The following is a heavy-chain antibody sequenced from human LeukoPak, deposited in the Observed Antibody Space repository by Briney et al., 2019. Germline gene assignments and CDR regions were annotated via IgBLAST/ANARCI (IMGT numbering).Heavy chain of an antibody. Sequence: GGSLRLSCTTSGFIFGDYAMSWVRQAPGKGLEWVSATSGTGGRTYYADSVKGRFTISRDNSKNTLYLQMNSLRADDTAVYYCARDSASYYGGFFGYWGQGTLVTVSS. D-gene: IGHD1-26*01. J-gene: IGHJ4*02. CDR1: GFIFGDYA. CDR3: ARDSASYYGGFFGY. V-gene: IGHV3-23*01. CDR2: TSGTGGRT.